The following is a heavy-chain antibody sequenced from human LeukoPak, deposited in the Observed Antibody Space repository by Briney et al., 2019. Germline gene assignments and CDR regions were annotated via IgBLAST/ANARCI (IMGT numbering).Heavy chain of an antibody. CDR3: AVVPAAMFYYMTS. J-gene: IGHJ6*03. Sequence: ASVKVSCKATGGTFSIYAISWVRQAPGQGLEWMGGIIPIFGTANYAQKFQGRLTITTDESTSTAYMELSSLRSENTAVSYCAVVPAAMFYYMTSGAKGPRSPSP. CDR2: IIPIFGTA. V-gene: IGHV1-69*05. CDR1: GGTFSIYA. D-gene: IGHD2-2*01.